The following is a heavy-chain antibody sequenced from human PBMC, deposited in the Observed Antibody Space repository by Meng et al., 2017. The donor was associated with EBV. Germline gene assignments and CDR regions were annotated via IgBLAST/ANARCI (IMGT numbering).Heavy chain of an antibody. CDR2: IDPNSGGT. Sequence: LWQSGAEVKKPGASVKASCKASGYTFTGYYMHWVRQAPGQGLEWMGRIDPNSGGTNYAQKFQGRVTMTRDTSISTAYMELSRLRSDDTAVYYCARVGIAVAGTGDYWGQGTLVTASS. V-gene: IGHV1-2*06. D-gene: IGHD6-19*01. CDR1: GYTFTGYY. CDR3: ARVGIAVAGTGDY. J-gene: IGHJ4*02.